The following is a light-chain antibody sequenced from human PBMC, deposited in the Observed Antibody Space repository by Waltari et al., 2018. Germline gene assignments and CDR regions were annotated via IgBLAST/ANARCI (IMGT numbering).Light chain of an antibody. J-gene: IGLJ2*01. CDR1: SLRRYP. CDR3: LSRDISSTRF. CDR2: GQD. V-gene: IGLV3-19*01. Sequence: SSELTQDPTVSVALGQTVRITCQGASLRRYPASWYQQRPGQAPVLVFYGQDNRPSGIPDRFSGSTSGDTATLTITGTQAEDEADYYCLSRDISSTRFFGGGTRLTV.